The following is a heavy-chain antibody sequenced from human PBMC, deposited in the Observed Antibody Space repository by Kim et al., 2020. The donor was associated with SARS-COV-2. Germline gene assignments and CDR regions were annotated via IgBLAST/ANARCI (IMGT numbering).Heavy chain of an antibody. CDR1: GYTFTGYY. V-gene: IGHV1-2*04. CDR3: AREGPRWGTVAGRGLYFDY. D-gene: IGHD6-19*01. Sequence: ASVKVSCKASGYTFTGYYMHWVRQAPGQGLEWMGWINPNSGGTNYAQKFQGWVTMTRDTSISTAYMELSRLRSDDTAVYYCAREGPRWGTVAGRGLYFDYWGQGTLVTVSS. CDR2: INPNSGGT. J-gene: IGHJ4*02.